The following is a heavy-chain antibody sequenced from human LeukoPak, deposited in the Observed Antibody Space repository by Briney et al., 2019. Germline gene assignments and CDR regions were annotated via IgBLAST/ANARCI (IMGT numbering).Heavy chain of an antibody. CDR1: GGTFSSYA. CDR3: ASARSYNPHYYYMDV. D-gene: IGHD1-26*01. V-gene: IGHV1-69*05. J-gene: IGHJ6*03. CDR2: IIPIFGTA. Sequence: SVKVSCKASGGTFSSYAISWVRQAPGQGLEWMGGIIPIFGTANYAQKFQGRVTITTDESTSAAYMELSSLRSGDTAVYYCASARSYNPHYYYMDVWGKGTTVTVSS.